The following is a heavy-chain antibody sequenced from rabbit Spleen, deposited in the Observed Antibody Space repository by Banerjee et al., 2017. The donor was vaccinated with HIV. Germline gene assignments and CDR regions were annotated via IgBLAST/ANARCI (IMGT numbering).Heavy chain of an antibody. CDR1: GFSFSSSYY. Sequence: QEQLEESGGDLVKPEGSLTLTCTASGFSFSSSYYMYWVRQAPGKGLEWIGCIYSSSVITWYASWAKGRFTISKTSSTTVTLQMTSLTAADTATYFCARDVGSYDYIDVYFNLWGPGTLVTVS. CDR2: IYSSSVIT. V-gene: IGHV1S45*01. J-gene: IGHJ4*01. D-gene: IGHD6-1*01. CDR3: ARDVGSYDYIDVYFNL.